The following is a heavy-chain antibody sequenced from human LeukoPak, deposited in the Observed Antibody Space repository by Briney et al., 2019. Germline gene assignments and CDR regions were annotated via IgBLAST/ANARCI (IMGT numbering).Heavy chain of an antibody. CDR3: AKDSAFYYIDV. V-gene: IGHV3-30*02. D-gene: IGHD3-10*01. Sequence: PGGSLRLSCAASGFTFSGSGMHWVRQAPGKGLERVAFIRYHGSDKFYADSVKGRSTISRDNSKNTLYLQMNSLKGDDTAVYYCAKDSAFYYIDVWGKGTTVIISS. J-gene: IGHJ6*03. CDR2: IRYHGSDK. CDR1: GFTFSGSG.